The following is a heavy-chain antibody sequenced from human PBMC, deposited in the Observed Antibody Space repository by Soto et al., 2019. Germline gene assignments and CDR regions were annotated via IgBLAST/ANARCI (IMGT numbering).Heavy chain of an antibody. CDR1: GFTFCDYY. J-gene: IGHJ4*02. V-gene: IGHV3-11*05. CDR2: ISSSSSYT. CDR3: ARDHHRYSGYDYVDY. D-gene: IGHD5-12*01. Sequence: PGGSLRLSCAASGFTFCDYYMSWIRQAPGKGLEWVSYISSSSSYTNYADSVKGRFTISRDNAKNSLYLQMNSLRAEDTAVYYCARDHHRYSGYDYVDYWGQGTLVTVSS.